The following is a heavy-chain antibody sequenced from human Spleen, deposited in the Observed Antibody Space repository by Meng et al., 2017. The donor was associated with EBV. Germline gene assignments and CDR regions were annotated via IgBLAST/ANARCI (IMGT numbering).Heavy chain of an antibody. J-gene: IGHJ4*02. V-gene: IGHV3-53*01. Sequence: EVQLVESXXGLIQPGGSLRLSCAVSGFTVTRNSMSWVRQAPGKGLEWVSIIYGGGGTYYADSVQGRFTISRENSKHTVSLQMNSLRAEDTAVYFCARLADNNYVESWGQGSLVTVSS. CDR2: IYGGGGT. CDR3: ARLADNNYVES. D-gene: IGHD5-24*01. CDR1: GFTVTRNS.